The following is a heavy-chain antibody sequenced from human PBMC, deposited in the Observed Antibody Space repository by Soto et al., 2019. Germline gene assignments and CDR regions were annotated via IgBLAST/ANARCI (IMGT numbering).Heavy chain of an antibody. CDR2: ISGYNRNT. Sequence: QVPLVQSGAEVKKPGASVKVSCKASGYTFSNYGISWVRQGPGQGLEWMGWISGYNRNTHYEEKVQDRIKMTTDTSTSTTYLELRSLRSDDTAVYFCARDPGFGFGYSYAFAMDVWGQGTTVTVSS. J-gene: IGHJ6*02. CDR3: ARDPGFGFGYSYAFAMDV. V-gene: IGHV1-18*01. D-gene: IGHD5-18*01. CDR1: GYTFSNYG.